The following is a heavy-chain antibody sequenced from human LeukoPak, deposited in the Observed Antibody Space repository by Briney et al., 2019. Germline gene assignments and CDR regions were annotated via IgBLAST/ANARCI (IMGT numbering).Heavy chain of an antibody. CDR1: GGSISSYY. V-gene: IGHV4-59*08. CDR2: IYYSGST. Sequence: SETLSLTCTVSGGSISSYYWSWIRQPPGKGLEWIGYIYYSGSTNYNPSLKSRVTISVDTSKNQFSLKLSSVTAADTAVYYCARRGVVTNFDYWGQGTLVTVSS. CDR3: ARRGVVTNFDY. J-gene: IGHJ4*02. D-gene: IGHD4-23*01.